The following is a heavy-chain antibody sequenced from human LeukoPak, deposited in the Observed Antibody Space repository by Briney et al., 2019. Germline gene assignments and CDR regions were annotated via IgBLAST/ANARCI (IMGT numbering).Heavy chain of an antibody. CDR2: IYYSGST. CDR1: GGSISSYY. Sequence: PSETLSLTCTVSGGSISSYYWSWIRQPPGKGLEWIGYIYYSGSTNYNPSLKSRVTISVDTSKNQFSLKLSSVTAADTAVYYCARESGEGVTQNFDYWGQGTLVTVSS. CDR3: ARESGEGVTQNFDY. J-gene: IGHJ4*02. D-gene: IGHD4-23*01. V-gene: IGHV4-59*01.